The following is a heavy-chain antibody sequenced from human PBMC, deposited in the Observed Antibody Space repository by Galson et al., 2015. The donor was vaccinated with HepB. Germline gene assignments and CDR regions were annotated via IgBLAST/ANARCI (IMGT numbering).Heavy chain of an antibody. CDR1: GFTFGDYA. D-gene: IGHD3-10*01. V-gene: IGHV3-49*03. CDR2: IRSKAYGGTT. CDR3: TRDLNYYGSGSYYREYYYYGMDV. J-gene: IGHJ6*02. Sequence: SLRLSCAASGFTFGDYAMSWFRQAPGKGLEWVGFIRSKAYGGTTEYAASVKGRFTISRDDSKSIAYLQMNSLKTEDTAVYYCTRDLNYYGSGSYYREYYYYGMDVWGQGTTVTVSS.